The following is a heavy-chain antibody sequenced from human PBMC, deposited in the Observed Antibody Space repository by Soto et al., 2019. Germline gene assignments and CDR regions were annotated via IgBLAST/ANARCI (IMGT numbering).Heavy chain of an antibody. D-gene: IGHD5-12*01. CDR3: ARDSEFPGYSRYDQSPDY. Sequence: ASVKVSCKASGYTFTSYGISWVRQAPGQGLEWMGWISAYNGNTNYAQKLQGRVTMTTDTSTSTAYMELRSLRSDDTAVYYCARDSEFPGYSRYDQSPDYWGQGTLVTLSS. CDR1: GYTFTSYG. CDR2: ISAYNGNT. J-gene: IGHJ4*02. V-gene: IGHV1-18*01.